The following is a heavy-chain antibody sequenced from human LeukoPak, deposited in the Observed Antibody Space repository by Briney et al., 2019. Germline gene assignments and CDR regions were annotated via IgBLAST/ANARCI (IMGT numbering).Heavy chain of an antibody. V-gene: IGHV4-59*01. CDR3: ARGLRDSRGYYGGIYYSYYMDV. D-gene: IGHD3-22*01. J-gene: IGHJ6*03. CDR1: GGSISTYY. CDR2: IYSSGTT. Sequence: SETLSLTCTVSGGSISTYYWTWIRQIPGKRLEWIGDIYSSGTTNYNPSLKSRVTFSVDTSNNHFSLKMTSVTAADTAVYFCARGLRDSRGYYGGIYYSYYMDVWGKGTTVTVSS.